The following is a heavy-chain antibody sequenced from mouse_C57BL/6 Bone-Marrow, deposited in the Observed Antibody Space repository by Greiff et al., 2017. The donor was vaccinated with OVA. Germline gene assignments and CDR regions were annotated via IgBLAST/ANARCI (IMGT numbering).Heavy chain of an antibody. Sequence: VQLQESGPGLVQPSQSLSITCTVSGFSLTSYGVHWVRQPPGKGLEWLGVIWSGGSTDYNAAFISRLSISKDNSKSQVFFKMNSLQADDTAIYYCAKDEKVTTRRRLAMDDWGQGTSVTVSS. J-gene: IGHJ4*01. V-gene: IGHV2-4*01. CDR3: AKDEKVTTRRRLAMDD. CDR1: GFSLTSYG. CDR2: IWSGGST. D-gene: IGHD2-2*01.